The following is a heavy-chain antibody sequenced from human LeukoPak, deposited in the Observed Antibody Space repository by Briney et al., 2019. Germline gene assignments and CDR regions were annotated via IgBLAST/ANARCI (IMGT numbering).Heavy chain of an antibody. CDR2: ISDDGSNK. CDR3: AKDLENYYDSSGYVDY. D-gene: IGHD3-22*01. Sequence: PGGSLRLSCAASGFTFSNYAIHWVRQAPGKGLEWVAAISDDGSNKYYADSVKGRFTISRDNSKNTVYLQMNSLRAEDTAVYYCAKDLENYYDSSGYVDYWGQGTLVTVSS. CDR1: GFTFSNYA. V-gene: IGHV3-30*04. J-gene: IGHJ4*02.